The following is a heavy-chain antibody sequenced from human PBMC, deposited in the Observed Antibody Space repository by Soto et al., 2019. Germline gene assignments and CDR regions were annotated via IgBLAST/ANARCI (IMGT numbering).Heavy chain of an antibody. J-gene: IGHJ3*02. CDR2: ISGSGGST. Sequence: GGSLRLSCAASGFTFSSYAMSWVRQAPGKGLEWVSAISGSGGSTYYADSVKGRFTISRDNSKNTLYLQMNSLRAEDTAVYYCAGKYYYDSSGYYPSAFDIWGQGTMVTVSS. V-gene: IGHV3-23*01. CDR1: GFTFSSYA. CDR3: AGKYYYDSSGYYPSAFDI. D-gene: IGHD3-22*01.